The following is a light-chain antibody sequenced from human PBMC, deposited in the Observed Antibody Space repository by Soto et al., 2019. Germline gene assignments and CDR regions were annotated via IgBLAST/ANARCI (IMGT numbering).Light chain of an antibody. CDR3: QQYGSTPGT. CDR2: GAS. CDR1: QSVSSNS. Sequence: EIVLTQSPGTLSLSPGERATLSCRASQSVSSNSLAWYEQKPGQAPRFIIYGASRRAAGIPDSISGSGSGTDFTLTITRLEPEDFAVYYCQQYGSTPGTFGQGTKVDIK. J-gene: IGKJ1*01. V-gene: IGKV3-20*01.